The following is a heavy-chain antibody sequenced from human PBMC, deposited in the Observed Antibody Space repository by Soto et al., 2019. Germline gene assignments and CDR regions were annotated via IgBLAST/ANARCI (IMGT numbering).Heavy chain of an antibody. J-gene: IGHJ3*02. D-gene: IGHD5-12*01. CDR3: ARALYSGYDLNAFDI. V-gene: IGHV1-3*01. CDR1: GYTFTSYA. CDR2: INAGNGNT. Sequence: VQLVQSGAEVKKPGASVKVSCKASGYTFTSYAMHWVRQAPGQRLEWMGWINAGNGNTKYSQKFQGRVTITRDTSASTAYMELSSLRSEDTAVYYCARALYSGYDLNAFDIWGQGTMVTVSS.